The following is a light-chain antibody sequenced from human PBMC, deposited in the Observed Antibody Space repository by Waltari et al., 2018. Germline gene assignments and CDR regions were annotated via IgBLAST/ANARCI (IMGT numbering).Light chain of an antibody. J-gene: IGKJ1*01. CDR2: GAS. Sequence: EIVLTQSPGTLSLSPGERATLSCRASQSVSSSYLASYQQKPGQAPRLLIYGASSRATGIPDRFSGSGSGTDFTLTISRLEPEDFAVYYCQQYGSSRWTFGQGTKVEIK. CDR3: QQYGSSRWT. V-gene: IGKV3-20*01. CDR1: QSVSSSY.